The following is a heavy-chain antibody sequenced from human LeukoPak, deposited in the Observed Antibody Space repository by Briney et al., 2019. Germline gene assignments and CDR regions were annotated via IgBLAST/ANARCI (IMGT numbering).Heavy chain of an antibody. CDR3: TTRGGSFSIFDY. Sequence: GGSLRLSCAASGFTFSSYAMCWVRQAPGKGLEWVGRIKSKTDGGTTDYAAPVKGRFTISRDDSKNTLYLQMNSLKTEDTAVYYCTTRGGSFSIFDYWGQGTLVTVSS. V-gene: IGHV3-15*01. CDR1: GFTFSSYA. CDR2: IKSKTDGGTT. D-gene: IGHD1-26*01. J-gene: IGHJ4*02.